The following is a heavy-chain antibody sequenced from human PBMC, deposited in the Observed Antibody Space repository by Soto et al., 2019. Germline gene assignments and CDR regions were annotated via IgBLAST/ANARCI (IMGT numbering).Heavy chain of an antibody. V-gene: IGHV4-34*01. CDR3: ARGQADTIFRSGYYMDV. CDR1: GGSFSGYY. Sequence: QVQLQQWGAGLLKPSETLSLTCAVYGGSFSGYYWSWIRQPPGKGLEWIGEINHSGSANYNPSLKSRVTISVDTSKNQFSLKLSSVTAADTAVYYCARGQADTIFRSGYYMDVWGKGTTVTVSS. CDR2: INHSGSA. J-gene: IGHJ6*03. D-gene: IGHD3-3*01.